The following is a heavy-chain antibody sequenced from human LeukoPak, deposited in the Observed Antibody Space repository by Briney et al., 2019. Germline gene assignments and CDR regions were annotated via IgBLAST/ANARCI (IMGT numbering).Heavy chain of an antibody. J-gene: IGHJ4*02. Sequence: QPGGSLRLSCAASGFTFSTYAMHWVRQAPGKGLEYVSAISTNGGGTYYANSMKGRFTISRDNSKNTLYLQMGSLRAEDMAVYYCARYCSGVSCYSGYDYWGQGTLVTVSS. V-gene: IGHV3-64*01. CDR1: GFTFSTYA. D-gene: IGHD2-15*01. CDR2: ISTNGGGT. CDR3: ARYCSGVSCYSGYDY.